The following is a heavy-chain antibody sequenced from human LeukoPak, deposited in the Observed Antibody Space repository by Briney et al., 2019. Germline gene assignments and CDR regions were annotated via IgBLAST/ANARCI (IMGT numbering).Heavy chain of an antibody. V-gene: IGHV1-69*13. CDR2: IIPIFGTA. CDR3: ARDKEAAPLYY. CDR1: GGTFSSYA. D-gene: IGHD6-13*01. Sequence: AASVTVSCTASGGTFSSYAISWVRQAPGQGLEWMGGIIPIFGTANYAQKFQGRVTITADESTSTAYMELSSLRSEDTAVYYCARDKEAAPLYYWGQGTLVTVSS. J-gene: IGHJ4*02.